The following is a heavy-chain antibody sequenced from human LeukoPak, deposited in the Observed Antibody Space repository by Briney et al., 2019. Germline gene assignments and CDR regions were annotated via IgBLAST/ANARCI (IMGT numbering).Heavy chain of an antibody. J-gene: IGHJ4*02. CDR2: ISGSGGST. V-gene: IGHV3-23*01. Sequence: GGSLRLSCAASGFPFSSYAMSWVRQAPGKGLEWVSAISGSGGSTYYADSVKGRFTISRDNSKNTLYLQMNSLRAEDTAVYYCAKVAGLWFGESDFDYWGQGTLVTVSS. D-gene: IGHD3-10*01. CDR3: AKVAGLWFGESDFDY. CDR1: GFPFSSYA.